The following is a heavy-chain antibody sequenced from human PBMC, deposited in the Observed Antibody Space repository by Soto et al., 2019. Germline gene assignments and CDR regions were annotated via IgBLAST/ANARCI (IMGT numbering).Heavy chain of an antibody. D-gene: IGHD2-2*01. Sequence: QVQLVESGGGVVQPGRSLRLSCAASGFTFSSYGMHWVRQAPGKGLEWVAVIWYDGSNKYYADSVKGRFTISRVNSKNTLYLQMNSLRAEDTAVYYCARDMRFYCSSTSCYVGYWGQGTLVTVSS. J-gene: IGHJ4*02. V-gene: IGHV3-33*01. CDR3: ARDMRFYCSSTSCYVGY. CDR1: GFTFSSYG. CDR2: IWYDGSNK.